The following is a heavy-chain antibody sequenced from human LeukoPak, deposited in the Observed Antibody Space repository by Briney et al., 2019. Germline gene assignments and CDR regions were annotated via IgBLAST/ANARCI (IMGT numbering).Heavy chain of an antibody. J-gene: IGHJ6*03. Sequence: SETLSLTCTVSDGSITNYYWSWIRQPPGKGLEWIGHIYYSGSTNYNPSLKSRVTISLDTSKKQFSLKLSSVTAADTAVYYCARGRPYSNYYYYYMDVWGKGTTVTVSS. V-gene: IGHV4-59*12. CDR1: DGSITNYY. CDR2: IYYSGST. D-gene: IGHD4-11*01. CDR3: ARGRPYSNYYYYYMDV.